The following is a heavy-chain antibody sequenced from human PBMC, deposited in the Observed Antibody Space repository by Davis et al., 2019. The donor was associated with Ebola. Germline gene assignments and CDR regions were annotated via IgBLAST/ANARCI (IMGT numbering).Heavy chain of an antibody. CDR2: MNPNSGNK. CDR1: GYTFTSYD. D-gene: IGHD4-17*01. J-gene: IGHJ5*02. Sequence: AASVKVSCKASGYTFTSYDINWVRQATGQGLEWMGWMNPNSGNKGYAQKFQGRVTMTRNTSISTAYMELSSLRSDDTAVYYCARHINYGDYGTGWFDPWGQGTLVTVSS. CDR3: ARHINYGDYGTGWFDP. V-gene: IGHV1-8*01.